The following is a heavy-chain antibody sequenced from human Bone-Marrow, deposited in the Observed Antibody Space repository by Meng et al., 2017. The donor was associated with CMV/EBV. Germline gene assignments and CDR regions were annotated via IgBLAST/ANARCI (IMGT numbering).Heavy chain of an antibody. CDR1: GGSISSGDYY. V-gene: IGHV4-30-4*08. Sequence: SETLSLTCTVSGGSISSGDYYWSWIRQPPGKGLEWIGYIYYSGSTYYNPSLKSRVTISVDTSKNQFSLKLSSVTAADTAVYYCASWGYWYYYDSSGYYYDYWGQGTLVPVSS. J-gene: IGHJ4*02. CDR3: ASWGYWYYYDSSGYYYDY. CDR2: IYYSGST. D-gene: IGHD3-22*01.